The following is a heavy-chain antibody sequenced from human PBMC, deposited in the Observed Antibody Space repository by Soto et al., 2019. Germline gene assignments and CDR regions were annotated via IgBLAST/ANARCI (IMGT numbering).Heavy chain of an antibody. CDR2: IIPIFGTA. Sequence: ASVKVSCKASGYTFTSYYMHWVRQAPGQGLEWMGGIIPIFGTANYAQKFQGRVTITADESTSTAYMELSSLRSEDTAVYYCARDRGQQWSQNDWYFDLWGRGTLVTVSS. V-gene: IGHV1-69*13. CDR1: GYTFTSYY. J-gene: IGHJ2*01. D-gene: IGHD6-19*01. CDR3: ARDRGQQWSQNDWYFDL.